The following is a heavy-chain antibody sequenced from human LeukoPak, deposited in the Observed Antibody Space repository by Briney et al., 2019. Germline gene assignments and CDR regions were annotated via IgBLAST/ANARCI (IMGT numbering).Heavy chain of an antibody. D-gene: IGHD3-3*01. CDR3: ARRRPITIFGVVGFDY. J-gene: IGHJ4*02. CDR1: GYTFTGYY. Sequence: ASVKVSCKASGYTFTGYYMHWVRQAPGQGLEWMRWINPNSGGTNYAQKFQGWVTMTRDTSISTAYMELSRLRSDDTAVYYCARRRPITIFGVVGFDYWGQGTLVTVSS. CDR2: INPNSGGT. V-gene: IGHV1-2*04.